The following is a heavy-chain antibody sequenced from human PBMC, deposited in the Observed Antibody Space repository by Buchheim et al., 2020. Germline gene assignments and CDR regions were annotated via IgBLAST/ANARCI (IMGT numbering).Heavy chain of an antibody. D-gene: IGHD6-19*01. V-gene: IGHV3-21*01. Sequence: EVQLVESGGGLVKPGGSLRLSCAASGFTFSSYSMNWVRQAPGKGLEWVSSISSSSSYIYYADSVKGRFPISRDNAQNSLYLQMNSLRAEDTAVYYCRTVAGLRGDVYYGMDVWGQGTT. J-gene: IGHJ6*02. CDR3: RTVAGLRGDVYYGMDV. CDR1: GFTFSSYS. CDR2: ISSSSSYI.